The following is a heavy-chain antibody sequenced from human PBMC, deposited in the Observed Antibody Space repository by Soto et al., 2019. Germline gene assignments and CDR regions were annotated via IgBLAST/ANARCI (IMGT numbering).Heavy chain of an antibody. CDR2: ISAHNGNT. CDR1: GYAFTTYG. V-gene: IGHV1-18*01. J-gene: IGHJ4*02. D-gene: IGHD1-1*01. Sequence: QVHLVQSGAEVKKPGASVKVSCKGSGYAFTTYGITWVRQAPGQGLEWRGGISAHNGNTNNAQKLQGRVTVTRDTSTSTAYMELRSLRSDDTAVYYCARGRYGDYWGQGALVTVSS. CDR3: ARGRYGDY.